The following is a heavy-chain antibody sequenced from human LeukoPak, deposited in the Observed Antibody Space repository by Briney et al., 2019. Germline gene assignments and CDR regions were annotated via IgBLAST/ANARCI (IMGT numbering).Heavy chain of an antibody. V-gene: IGHV1-2*02. CDR3: ARSGFLIRKFDY. D-gene: IGHD3-22*01. J-gene: IGHJ4*02. Sequence: ASVKVSCKASGYTFTGYYMHWVRPAPGQGLEWMGWINPNSGGTSYAQKFQGRVTMTRDTSIGTAYMELSRLRSDDTAVYYCARSGFLIRKFDYWGQGTLVTVSS. CDR2: INPNSGGT. CDR1: GYTFTGYY.